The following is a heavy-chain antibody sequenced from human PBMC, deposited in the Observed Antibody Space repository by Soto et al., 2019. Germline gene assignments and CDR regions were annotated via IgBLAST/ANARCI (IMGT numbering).Heavy chain of an antibody. V-gene: IGHV4-39*01. CDR2: IYYSGST. J-gene: IGHJ5*02. D-gene: IGHD3-10*01. CDR3: SMVRGPAEGNWFDP. Sequence: SATLSLTCTVSGGSISSSSYYWGWIRQPPGKGLEWIGSIYYSGSTYYNPSLKSRVTISVDTSKNQFSLKLSSVTAADTAVYYCSMVRGPAEGNWFDPWGQGTLVTVS. CDR1: GGSISSSSYY.